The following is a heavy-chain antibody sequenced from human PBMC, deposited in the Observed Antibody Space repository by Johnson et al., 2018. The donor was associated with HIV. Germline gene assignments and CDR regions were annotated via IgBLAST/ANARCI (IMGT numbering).Heavy chain of an antibody. CDR3: AKVADPYCGGDCYSWLFAFDI. Sequence: QVYLVESEGGVVQPGRSLRLSCAASEFTFSNYAMDWVRQAPGKGLEWVALISYNGSHKYYADSVKGRFTISRDNSKNTLSLQMNSLRAEDTAVYYCAKVADPYCGGDCYSWLFAFDIWGRGTLVTVSS. V-gene: IGHV3-30*04. J-gene: IGHJ3*02. CDR1: EFTFSNYA. CDR2: ISYNGSHK. D-gene: IGHD2-21*02.